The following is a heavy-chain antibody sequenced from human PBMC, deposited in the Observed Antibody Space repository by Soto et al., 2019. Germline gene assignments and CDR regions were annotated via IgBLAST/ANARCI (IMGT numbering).Heavy chain of an antibody. CDR2: ISSSGSTI. CDR3: ARDVVVVAATPGYFDY. CDR1: GFTFSGYY. J-gene: IGHJ4*02. V-gene: IGHV3-11*01. D-gene: IGHD2-15*01. Sequence: GGSLRLSCAASGFTFSGYYMSWIRQAPGKGLEWVSYISSSGSTIYYADSVKGRFTISRDNAKNSLYLQMNSLRAEDTAVYYCARDVVVVAATPGYFDYWGQGTLVTVSS.